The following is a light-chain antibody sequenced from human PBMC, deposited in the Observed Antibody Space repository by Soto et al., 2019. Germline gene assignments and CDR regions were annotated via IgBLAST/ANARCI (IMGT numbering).Light chain of an antibody. CDR2: EDS. V-gene: IGLV2-23*01. CDR3: CSYACSSTWV. J-gene: IGLJ3*02. CDR1: SSDVGSYNL. Sequence: QSVLTQPASVSGSPGQSITISCTGTSSDVGSYNLVSWYQKHPGKAPKLMIYEDSKRPSGVSNRFSGSKSGNTASLTISGLQTEDEADYYCCSYACSSTWVFGGGTKVTVL.